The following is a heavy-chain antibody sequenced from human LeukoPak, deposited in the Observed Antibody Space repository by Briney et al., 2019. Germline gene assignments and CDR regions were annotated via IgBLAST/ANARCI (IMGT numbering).Heavy chain of an antibody. CDR2: IRYDGSNK. CDR1: GFTFSSYG. V-gene: IGHV3-30*02. J-gene: IGHJ6*03. D-gene: IGHD5-12*01. Sequence: GGSLRLSCGASGFTFSSYGMHWVRQAPGKGLEWVAFIRYDGSNKYYADSVKGRFTVSRDNSKNTLYLQMKSLRAEDTAVYYCAKGGGYEAQYYYYYLDVWGKGTTVTISS. CDR3: AKGGGYEAQYYYYYLDV.